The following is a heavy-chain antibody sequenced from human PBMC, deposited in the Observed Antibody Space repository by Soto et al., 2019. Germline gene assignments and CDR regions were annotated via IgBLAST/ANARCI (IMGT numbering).Heavy chain of an antibody. CDR1: GGSISSSSYY. CDR3: AKGGSGSYSNAFDI. J-gene: IGHJ3*02. Sequence: PSETLSLTCTVSGGSISSSSYYWGWIRQPPGKGLEWIGSIYYSGSTYYNPSLKSRVTISVDTSKNQFSLKLSSVTAADTAVYYCAKGGSGSYSNAFDIWGQGTMAT. D-gene: IGHD3-10*01. V-gene: IGHV4-39*01. CDR2: IYYSGST.